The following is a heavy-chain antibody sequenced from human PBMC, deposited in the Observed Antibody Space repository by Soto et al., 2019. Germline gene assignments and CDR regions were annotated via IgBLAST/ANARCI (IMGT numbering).Heavy chain of an antibody. D-gene: IGHD3-3*01. CDR1: GGSISSCDYY. V-gene: IGHV4-30-4*01. Sequence: SETLSLTCTVSGGSISSCDYYWSWIRQPPGKGLEWIGYIYYSGSTYYNPSLKSRVTISVDTSKNQFSLKLSSVTAADTAVYYCARAGRYDYWFDPWGQGTLVTVSS. CDR2: IYYSGST. CDR3: ARAGRYDYWFDP. J-gene: IGHJ5*02.